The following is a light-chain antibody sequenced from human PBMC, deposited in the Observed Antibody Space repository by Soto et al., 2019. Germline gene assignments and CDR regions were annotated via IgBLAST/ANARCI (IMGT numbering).Light chain of an antibody. CDR3: QQSYRTPRT. J-gene: IGKJ1*01. CDR1: QSISSY. V-gene: IGKV1-39*01. CDR2: AAS. Sequence: DIQMTQSPSSLSASVGDRVTITCRARQSISSYLNWYQQKPGKAPTLLIYAASSLQSGVPSRFSGSGSGTDFTLTISSLQPEDFATYYCQQSYRTPRTFGQGTKVEIK.